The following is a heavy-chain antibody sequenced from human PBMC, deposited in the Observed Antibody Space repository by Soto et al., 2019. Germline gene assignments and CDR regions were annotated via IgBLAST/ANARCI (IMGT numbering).Heavy chain of an antibody. CDR3: ARDWAYDSSGYYYLFRAFDI. D-gene: IGHD3-22*01. V-gene: IGHV1-18*01. Sequence: VASVKVSCKASGYTFTSYGISWVRQAPGQGLEWMGWISAYNGNTNYAQKLQGRVTMTTDTSTSTAYMELRSLRSDDTAVYYCARDWAYDSSGYYYLFRAFDIWGQGTMVTVSS. CDR2: ISAYNGNT. J-gene: IGHJ3*02. CDR1: GYTFTSYG.